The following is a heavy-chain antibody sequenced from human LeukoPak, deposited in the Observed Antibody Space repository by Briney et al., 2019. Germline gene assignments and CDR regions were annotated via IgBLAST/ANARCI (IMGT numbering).Heavy chain of an antibody. CDR1: GGSISSSSYF. CDR3: ARDIRSGSYFGWFDP. D-gene: IGHD3-10*01. V-gene: IGHV4-39*02. CDR2: IHYSGST. J-gene: IGHJ5*02. Sequence: SETLSLTCTVSGGSISSSSYFWGWIRQPPGKGLEWIGSIHYSGSTYYNPSLQSRVTISVDTSKNQFSLKLSSVTAADTAVYYCARDIRSGSYFGWFDPWGQGTLVTVSS.